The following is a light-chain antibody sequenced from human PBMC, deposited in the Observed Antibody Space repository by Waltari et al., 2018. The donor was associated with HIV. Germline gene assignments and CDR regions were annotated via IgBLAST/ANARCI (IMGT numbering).Light chain of an antibody. V-gene: IGLV3-21*02. CDR3: QVWDTFSEHRV. CDR1: HTGIKS. CDR2: HDS. J-gene: IGLJ3*02. Sequence: YELNQAPPVPVAPGPPARIICEGNHTGIKSVHCNQQKEGQAPTVAVHHDSAWPAESPARFSGSNSENAATLTISGVGAGDEADYYCQVWDTFSEHRVFGGVTKLTVL.